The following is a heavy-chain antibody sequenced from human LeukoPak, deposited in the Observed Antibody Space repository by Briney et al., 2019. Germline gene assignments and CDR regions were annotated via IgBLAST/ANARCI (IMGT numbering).Heavy chain of an antibody. CDR2: IYHSGST. D-gene: IGHD4-23*01. CDR1: GFFISSGHY. J-gene: IGHJ4*02. CDR3: ARLTTVVTGDY. V-gene: IGHV4-38-2*01. Sequence: PSETLSLTCAVSGFFISSGHYWGWIRQPPGKGLEWIGSIYHSGSTYYNPSLKSRVTISADTSKNQLSLNLSSVTAADTAVYYCARLTTVVTGDYWGQGTLVTVSS.